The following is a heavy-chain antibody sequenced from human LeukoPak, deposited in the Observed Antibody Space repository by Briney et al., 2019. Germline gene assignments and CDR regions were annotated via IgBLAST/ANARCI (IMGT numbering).Heavy chain of an antibody. D-gene: IGHD3-10*01. CDR3: AKEQEKVLWFGELLSFDY. CDR1: GFTFSSYG. CDR2: ISYDGSNK. J-gene: IGHJ4*02. Sequence: GGSLRLSCAASGFTFSSYGMHWVRQAPGKGLEWVAVISYDGSNKCYADSVKGRFTISRDNSKNTLYLQMNSLRAEDTAVYYCAKEQEKVLWFGELLSFDYWGQGTLVTVSS. V-gene: IGHV3-30*18.